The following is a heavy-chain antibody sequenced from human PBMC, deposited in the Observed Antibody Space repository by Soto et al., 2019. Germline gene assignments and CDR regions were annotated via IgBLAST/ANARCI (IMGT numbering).Heavy chain of an antibody. CDR3: ARAVAYYGVSGNYFCDMDV. Sequence: QVLLQESGPGLVKPSETLSLTCTVSGDSISGSYWSWTRQPPGQGLEWIGFISYRGITNYNPSLKSRVTASLDKAKTQFSLNLPFVTAADRAVYYRARAVAYYGVSGNYFCDMDVWVTATTVTVSS. D-gene: IGHD6-19*01. V-gene: IGHV4-59*08. CDR1: GDSISGSY. J-gene: IGHJ6*03. CDR2: ISYRGIT.